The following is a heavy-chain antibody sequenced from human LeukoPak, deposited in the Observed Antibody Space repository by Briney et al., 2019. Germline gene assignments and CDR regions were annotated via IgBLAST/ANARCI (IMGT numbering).Heavy chain of an antibody. CDR3: AREPRITMIVVEKGYYFDY. Sequence: SETLSLTCTVSGGSISSSSYYWGWIRQPPGKGLEWIGSIYYSGSTYYNPSLKSRVTISVDTSKNQFSLKLSSVTAADTAVYYCAREPRITMIVVEKGYYFDYWGQGTLVTVSS. D-gene: IGHD3-22*01. CDR2: IYYSGST. V-gene: IGHV4-39*07. CDR1: GGSISSSSYY. J-gene: IGHJ4*02.